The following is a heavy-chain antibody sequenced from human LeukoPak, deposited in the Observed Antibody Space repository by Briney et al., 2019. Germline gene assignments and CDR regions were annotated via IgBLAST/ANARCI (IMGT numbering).Heavy chain of an antibody. V-gene: IGHV3-74*01. Sequence: GRSLRLSCAASGFTFSNYWMHWVRQAPGKGLVWVSRINSDGSSTIYADSVKGRFTIYRDNAKNTRYLQMNSLRAEDTAVYYCARVSSGSYFGYYYYYMDVWGKGTTVTVCS. J-gene: IGHJ6*03. CDR1: GFTFSNYW. D-gene: IGHD1-26*01. CDR3: ARVSSGSYFGYYYYYMDV. CDR2: INSDGSST.